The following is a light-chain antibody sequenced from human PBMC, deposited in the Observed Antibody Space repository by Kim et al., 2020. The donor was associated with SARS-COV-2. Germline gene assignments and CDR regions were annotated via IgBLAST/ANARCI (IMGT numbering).Light chain of an antibody. Sequence: QSALTQPASVSGSPGQSITISCTGTSSDFGAYNYVYWDQQHTGKAPKVMIYDVNNRPSGVSNRFSGSKSGDTASLTISGLQAEDEADYYCSSYTIANTLVFGGGTQLTVL. CDR2: DVN. CDR1: SSDFGAYNY. CDR3: SSYTIANTLV. J-gene: IGLJ3*02. V-gene: IGLV2-14*03.